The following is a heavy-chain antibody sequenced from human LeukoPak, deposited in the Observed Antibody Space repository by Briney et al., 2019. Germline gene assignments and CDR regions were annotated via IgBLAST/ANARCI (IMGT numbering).Heavy chain of an antibody. CDR1: GFTFDDYG. CDR2: INWNGGST. Sequence: GGSLRLSCAASGFTFDDYGMSWVRQAPGKGLEWVSGINWNGGSTGYADSVKGRFTISRDNAKNSLYLQMNSLRAEDTAVYYCARDYYDVNFDAFDIWGQGTMVIVSS. J-gene: IGHJ3*02. D-gene: IGHD3-16*01. CDR3: ARDYYDVNFDAFDI. V-gene: IGHV3-20*04.